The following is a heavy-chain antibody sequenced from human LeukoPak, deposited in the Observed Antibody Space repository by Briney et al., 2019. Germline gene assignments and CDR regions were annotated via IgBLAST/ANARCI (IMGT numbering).Heavy chain of an antibody. V-gene: IGHV4-61*01. CDR2: IYYSGST. Sequence: SETLSLTCTVSGGSISSSSYYWSWIRQPPGKGLEWIGYIYYSGSTNYNPSLKSRVTISVDTSKNQFSLKLSSVTAADTAVYYCASSIVGYGPPEGKFDYWGQGTLVTVSS. CDR3: ASSIVGYGPPEGKFDY. CDR1: GGSISSSSYY. J-gene: IGHJ4*02. D-gene: IGHD1-26*01.